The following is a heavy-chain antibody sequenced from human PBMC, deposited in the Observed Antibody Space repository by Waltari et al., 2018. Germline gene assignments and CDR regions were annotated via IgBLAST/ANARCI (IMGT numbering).Heavy chain of an antibody. D-gene: IGHD3-10*01. Sequence: EVKLVQAGAEAKKPGATVKISCRVSGYTFTDYYMHWVQQAPGTGLEWMGLVDPEDGETIYAEKFQGRVTITADTSTDTAYMGLSSLRSEDTAVYYCATWYYGSGRMDVWGKGTTVTVSS. CDR2: VDPEDGET. CDR3: ATWYYGSGRMDV. V-gene: IGHV1-69-2*01. J-gene: IGHJ6*04. CDR1: GYTFTDYY.